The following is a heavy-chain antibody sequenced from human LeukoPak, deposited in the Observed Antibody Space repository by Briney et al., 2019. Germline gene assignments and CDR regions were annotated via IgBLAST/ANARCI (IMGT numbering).Heavy chain of an antibody. J-gene: IGHJ4*02. CDR2: INPSGGST. D-gene: IGHD6-19*01. CDR1: GYTFTSYY. CDR3: ARFAVHRRLAVAGQFGLDY. Sequence: ASVKVSCKASGYTFTSYYMHWARQAPGQGLEWMGIINPSGGSTSYAQKFQGRVTMTRDTSTSTVYMELSSLRSGDTAVYYCARFAVHRRLAVAGQFGLDYWGQGTLVTVSS. V-gene: IGHV1-46*01.